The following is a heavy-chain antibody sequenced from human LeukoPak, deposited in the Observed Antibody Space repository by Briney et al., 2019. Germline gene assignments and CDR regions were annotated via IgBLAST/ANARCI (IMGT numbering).Heavy chain of an antibody. CDR1: GFTFSSYM. CDR3: ARSLTTLTYEGY. CDR2: INSGSTYT. V-gene: IGHV3-21*01. D-gene: IGHD1-1*01. Sequence: GGSLRLSCVASGFTFSSYMMNWVRQAPGRGLEWVPSINSGSTYTYYTESVKGRFTVSRDNAKNSLFLQMNSLRAEDTAIYYCARSLTTLTYEGYWGQGTLVTVSS. J-gene: IGHJ4*02.